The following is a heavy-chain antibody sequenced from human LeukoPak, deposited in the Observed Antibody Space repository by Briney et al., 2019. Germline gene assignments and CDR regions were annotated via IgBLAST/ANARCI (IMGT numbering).Heavy chain of an antibody. CDR1: GFTFSSYA. J-gene: IGHJ5*02. V-gene: IGHV3-23*01. Sequence: PGGSLRLSCAASGFTFSSYAMSWVRQAPGKGLEWVSAISGSGGSTYYADSVKGRFTIPRDNSKNTLYLQMNSLRAEDTAVYYCAKTGYGSGSYLYNWFDPWGQGTLVTVSS. CDR3: AKTGYGSGSYLYNWFDP. CDR2: ISGSGGST. D-gene: IGHD3-10*01.